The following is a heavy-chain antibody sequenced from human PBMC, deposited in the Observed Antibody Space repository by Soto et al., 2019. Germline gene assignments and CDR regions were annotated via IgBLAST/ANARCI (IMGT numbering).Heavy chain of an antibody. Sequence: PGGSLRLSCAGSGFAFREAWMTWVRQAPGKGLEWVGRIKSNSEGGAAAYAAPVKGRFTISRDDSKNTLYLQMDSLTTEDTAVYYCTTDANRYDSWIGYTFYYWGQGT. CDR1: GFAFREAW. CDR3: TTDANRYDSWIGYTFYY. CDR2: IKSNSEGGAA. D-gene: IGHD3-3*01. V-gene: IGHV3-15*07. J-gene: IGHJ4*02.